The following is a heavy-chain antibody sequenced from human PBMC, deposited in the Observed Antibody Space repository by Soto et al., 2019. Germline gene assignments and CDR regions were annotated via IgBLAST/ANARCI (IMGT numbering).Heavy chain of an antibody. CDR3: ARGGRIVDTGIGYYYYHAMDV. V-gene: IGHV1-46*01. CDR2: FNPTGDTA. CDR1: GYTFTSYY. J-gene: IGHJ6*02. D-gene: IGHD5-18*01. Sequence: ASVKVSCKASGYTFTSYYIHWVRQAPGQGLEWKGIFNPTGDTASYAQKLQGRVTMTRDTSTGTAYMELGSLRSEDTAVYYCARGGRIVDTGIGYYYYHAMDVWGQGTTVTVSS.